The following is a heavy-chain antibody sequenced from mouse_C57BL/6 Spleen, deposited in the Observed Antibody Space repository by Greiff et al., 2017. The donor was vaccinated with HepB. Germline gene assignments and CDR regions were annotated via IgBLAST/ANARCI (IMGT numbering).Heavy chain of an antibody. Sequence: VQLQQPGAELVRPGSSVKLSCKASGYTFTSYWMHWVKQRPIQGLEWIGNIDPSDSETHYNQKFKDKATLTVDKTSSTAYMQISSLTSEDSAVYYCARRDYDDYFDYWGQGTTLTVSS. CDR2: IDPSDSET. J-gene: IGHJ2*01. CDR1: GYTFTSYW. D-gene: IGHD2-4*01. V-gene: IGHV1-52*01. CDR3: ARRDYDDYFDY.